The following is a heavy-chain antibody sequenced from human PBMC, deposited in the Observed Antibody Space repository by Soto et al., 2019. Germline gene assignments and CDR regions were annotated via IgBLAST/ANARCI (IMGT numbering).Heavy chain of an antibody. CDR1: GGSISNYY. V-gene: IGHV4-59*01. CDR3: ARSGLATWRNLDF. D-gene: IGHD1-1*01. CDR2: VHNSGST. Sequence: SETLSLTCSVSGGSISNYYWTWIRQPPGKGLEWIGHVHNSGSTNYNPSLKSRVTISLDTSKNQFFLKLNSVTAADTAVYYCARSGLATWRNLDFWGEGTLVTVSS. J-gene: IGHJ4*02.